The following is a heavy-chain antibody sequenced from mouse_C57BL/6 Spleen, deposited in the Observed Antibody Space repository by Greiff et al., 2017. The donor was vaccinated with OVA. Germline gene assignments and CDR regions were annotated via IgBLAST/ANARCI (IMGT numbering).Heavy chain of an antibody. CDR3: ARLDYGFAY. J-gene: IGHJ3*01. CDR2: IYPGDGDT. D-gene: IGHD2-4*01. V-gene: IGHV1-82*01. Sequence: VQLQQSGPELVKPGASVKITCKASGYAFSSSWMNWVKQRPGKGLEWLGRIYPGDGDTTYNGKFKGKATLTADKSPSTAYMQLSSLTSEDSAVYFCARLDYGFAYWGQGTLVTVSA. CDR1: GYAFSSSW.